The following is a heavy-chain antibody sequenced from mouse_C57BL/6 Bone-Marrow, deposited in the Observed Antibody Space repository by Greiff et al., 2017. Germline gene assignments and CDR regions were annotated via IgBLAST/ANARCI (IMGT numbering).Heavy chain of an antibody. Sequence: EVQGVESGGDLVKPGGSLKLSCAASGFTFSSYGMSWVRQTPDKRLEWVATISSGGSYTYYPDSVKGRFTISRDNAKNTLYLQMSSLRSEDTAMYYCARHALYDDWYFDVWGTGTTVTVSS. CDR1: GFTFSSYG. CDR2: ISSGGSYT. V-gene: IGHV5-6*01. J-gene: IGHJ1*03. D-gene: IGHD2-4*01. CDR3: ARHALYDDWYFDV.